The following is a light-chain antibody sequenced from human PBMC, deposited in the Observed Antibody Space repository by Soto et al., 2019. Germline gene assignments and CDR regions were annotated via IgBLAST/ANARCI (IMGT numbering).Light chain of an antibody. CDR2: GTS. V-gene: IGKV3-11*01. CDR1: QSVTSH. Sequence: EIVLTQSPGTLSLSPGETATLSCRASQSVTSHLAWYQQKPGQAPRLLITGTSDRPTGIPARFSGSRSGTDFNLTITNLEPEDFAVYCCQHRYSWPFFTFGAGTRVDI. CDR3: QHRYSWPFFT. J-gene: IGKJ3*01.